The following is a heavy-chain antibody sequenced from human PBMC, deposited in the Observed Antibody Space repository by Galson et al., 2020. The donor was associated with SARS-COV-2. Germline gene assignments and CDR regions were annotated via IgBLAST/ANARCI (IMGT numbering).Heavy chain of an antibody. Sequence: GGSLRLSCLASGFTFSSYAMHWVRQAPGKGLEYVSAISSNGGSTYYADSVKGRFTISRDNSKNTLYLQMSSLRAEDTAVYYCVKDDEGPHQAYDYWGQGTLVTVSS. CDR3: VKDDEGPHQAYDY. CDR1: GFTFSSYA. J-gene: IGHJ4*02. V-gene: IGHV3-64D*08. CDR2: ISSNGGST. D-gene: IGHD2-21*01.